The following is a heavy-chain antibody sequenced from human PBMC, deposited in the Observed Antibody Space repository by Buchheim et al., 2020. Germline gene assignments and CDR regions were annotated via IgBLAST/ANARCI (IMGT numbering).Heavy chain of an antibody. Sequence: QVQLVQSGAEVKKPGSSVKVSCKASGGTFSSYAISWVRQAPGQGLEWMGRIIPILGIANYAQKFQGRVTITADKSTSTAYMELSSLRSEDTAVYYGARDWGGRGGSYNYAFDIWGQGT. CDR3: ARDWGGRGGSYNYAFDI. CDR1: GGTFSSYA. D-gene: IGHD5-24*01. CDR2: IIPILGIA. V-gene: IGHV1-69*04. J-gene: IGHJ3*02.